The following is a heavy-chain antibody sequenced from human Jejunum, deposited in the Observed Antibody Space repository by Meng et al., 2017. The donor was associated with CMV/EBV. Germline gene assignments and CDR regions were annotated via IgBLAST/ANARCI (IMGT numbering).Heavy chain of an antibody. D-gene: IGHD3-16*01. J-gene: IGHJ4*02. Sequence: QVHLQESGPGLVKPSETLSLACTVSGGSFTTYYWSWIRRRAGKGLEWIGRIITSGSTNYNPSLRSRVIMSVDTSKNQFFLKLRSVTAADTAVYFCAKGYGNSFEYWGQGSLVTVSS. V-gene: IGHV4-4*07. CDR3: AKGYGNSFEY. CDR2: IITSGST. CDR1: GGSFTTYY.